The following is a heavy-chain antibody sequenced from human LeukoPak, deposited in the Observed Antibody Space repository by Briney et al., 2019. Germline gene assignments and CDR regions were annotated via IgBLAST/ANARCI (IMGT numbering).Heavy chain of an antibody. CDR3: ARVGGPGGGVSLRWFDP. D-gene: IGHD3-3*01. CDR2: IYYSGST. V-gene: IGHV4-39*01. CDR1: GGSISSSSYY. Sequence: PSETLSLTCTVSGGSISSSSYYWGWIRQPPGKGLEWIGSIYYSGSTYYNPSLKSRVTISVDTSKNQFSLKLSSVTAADTAVYYCARVGGPGGGVSLRWFDPWGQGTLVTVSS. J-gene: IGHJ5*02.